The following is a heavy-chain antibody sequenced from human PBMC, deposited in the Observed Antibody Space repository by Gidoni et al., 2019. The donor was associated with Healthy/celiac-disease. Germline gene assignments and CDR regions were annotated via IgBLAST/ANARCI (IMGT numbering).Heavy chain of an antibody. CDR1: GGSISSYY. V-gene: IGHV4-59*01. D-gene: IGHD6-19*01. J-gene: IGHJ4*02. Sequence: QVQLQESGPGLVKPSETLSLPCTVSGGSISSYYWSWIRQPPGKGLEWIGYIYYSGSTNYNPSLKSRVTISVDTSKNQFSLKLSSVTAADTAVYYCARVNSSGWYVHYWGQGTLVTVSS. CDR2: IYYSGST. CDR3: ARVNSSGWYVHY.